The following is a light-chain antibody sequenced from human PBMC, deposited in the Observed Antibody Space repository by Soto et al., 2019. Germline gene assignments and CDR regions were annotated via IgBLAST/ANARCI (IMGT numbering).Light chain of an antibody. CDR3: QQSSNIPYT. V-gene: IGKV1-39*01. CDR1: QTISTY. Sequence: DLQMTQSPSSLSASVGDRVTITCRASQTISTYLNWYQQNPGKDPKLLIYAASSLQSGVPSRFSGSGSGTDFTLTISSLQPEDFATYYCQQSSNIPYTFGQGTKLEIK. J-gene: IGKJ2*01. CDR2: AAS.